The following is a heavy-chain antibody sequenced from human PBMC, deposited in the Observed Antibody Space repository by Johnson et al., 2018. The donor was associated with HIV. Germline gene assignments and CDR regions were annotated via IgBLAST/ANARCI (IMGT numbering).Heavy chain of an antibody. V-gene: IGHV3-30*02. CDR2: IRYDGSNK. D-gene: IGHD3-10*01. CDR1: GFTFSSYG. J-gene: IGHJ3*01. Sequence: QVQLVESGGGLVQPGGSLRLSCAASGFTFSSYGMHWVRQAPGKGLEWVAFIRYDGSNKSYADSVRGRFTISRDNSKNTLSLQMNTLRAEDTAVYYCAKEMYYFNSGNHFDAFHVWGQGTLVTVSS. CDR3: AKEMYYFNSGNHFDAFHV.